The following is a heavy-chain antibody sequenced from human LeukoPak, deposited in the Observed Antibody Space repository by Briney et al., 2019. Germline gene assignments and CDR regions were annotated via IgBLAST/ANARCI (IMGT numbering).Heavy chain of an antibody. CDR1: EFTFSSYN. CDR3: VRDHNWSYDY. D-gene: IGHD1-26*01. V-gene: IGHV3-21*04. CDR2: IFPSGGEI. Sequence: GGSLRLSCAASEFTFSSYNMNWVRQPPGKGLEWVSSIFPSGGEIHYADSVRGRFTISRDNSKSTLFLQMNSLKTEDTAVYYCVRDHNWSYDYWGQGTLVTVSS. J-gene: IGHJ4*02.